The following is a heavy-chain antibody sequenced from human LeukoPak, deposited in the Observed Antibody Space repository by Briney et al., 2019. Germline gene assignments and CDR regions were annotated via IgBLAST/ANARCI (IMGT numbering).Heavy chain of an antibody. D-gene: IGHD6-6*01. CDR1: GGTFNIYA. V-gene: IGHV1-69*13. CDR3: ARRSSAYSSYGMDV. J-gene: IGHJ6*02. CDR2: IIPIFGTA. Sequence: ASVTVSYKASGGTFNIYAISWVRQAPGQGGEWMGGIIPIFGTANYAQNFQGRVTITADESTSTAYMELSSLRSADTAVYYCARRSSAYSSYGMDVWGQGTTVTVSS.